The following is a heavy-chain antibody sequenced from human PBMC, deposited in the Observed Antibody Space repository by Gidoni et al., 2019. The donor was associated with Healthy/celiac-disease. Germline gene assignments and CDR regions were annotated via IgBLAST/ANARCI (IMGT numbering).Heavy chain of an antibody. CDR1: GGSISSGAYY. V-gene: IGHV4-30-4*01. CDR2: IYYSGST. J-gene: IGHJ6*02. CDR3: ARDKKFVGYDSSGYGSTRYYYYYGMDV. D-gene: IGHD3-22*01. Sequence: QVQLQESGPGLVKPSQTLSLTCTVSGGSISSGAYYWSWIRHPPGKGLEWIGYIYYSGSTYYNPSLKSRVTISVDTSKNQFSLKLSSVTAADTAVYYCARDKKFVGYDSSGYGSTRYYYYYGMDVWGQGTTVTVSS.